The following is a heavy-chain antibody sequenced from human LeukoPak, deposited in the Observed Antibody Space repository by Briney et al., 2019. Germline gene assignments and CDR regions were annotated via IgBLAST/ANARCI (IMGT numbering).Heavy chain of an antibody. V-gene: IGHV4-31*03. Sequence: SETLSLTCSVSGDSMNSGGYFWSWIRQHPGKGLEWIGFIYYSGSSHCNPSLKSRLTISIDTFKNQFSLDLSAVTAADTAVYYCARGAFRSTWYYQYYMDVWGKGTAVTVSS. CDR1: GDSMNSGGYF. CDR2: IYYSGSS. D-gene: IGHD6-13*01. J-gene: IGHJ6*03. CDR3: ARGAFRSTWYYQYYMDV.